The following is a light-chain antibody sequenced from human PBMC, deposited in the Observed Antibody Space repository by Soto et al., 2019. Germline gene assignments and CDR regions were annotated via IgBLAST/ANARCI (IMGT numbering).Light chain of an antibody. CDR3: QQYDNSSPCT. Sequence: EIVLTQSPGTLSLSPGERATLSCRASQSVNSDYLAWYQQKPGQAPRLLIYSASSRSTDIPDRFSGSGSGTDFTLTISRLEPEDFAVYYCQQYDNSSPCTFGQGTKLEI. CDR2: SAS. J-gene: IGKJ2*02. V-gene: IGKV3-20*01. CDR1: QSVNSDY.